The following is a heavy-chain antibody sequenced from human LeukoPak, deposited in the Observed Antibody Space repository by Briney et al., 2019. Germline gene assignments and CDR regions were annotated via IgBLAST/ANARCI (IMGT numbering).Heavy chain of an antibody. CDR3: AKSRLSADNYGSGTYPVDY. V-gene: IGHV3-23*01. CDR2: ISGSDGST. J-gene: IGHJ4*02. CDR1: GFTFSSYA. D-gene: IGHD3-10*01. Sequence: PGGSLRLSCAASGFTFSSYAMTWVRQAPGKGLEWVSSISGSDGSTYYADSVKGRFAISRDDSKNTLYVQMNTLRADDTAVYYCAKSRLSADNYGSGTYPVDYWGQGTLVTVSS.